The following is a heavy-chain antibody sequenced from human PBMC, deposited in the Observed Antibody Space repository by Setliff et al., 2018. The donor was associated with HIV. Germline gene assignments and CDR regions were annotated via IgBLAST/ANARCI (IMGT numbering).Heavy chain of an antibody. CDR2: IYTSGPI. Sequence: PSETLSLTCTVSGASMTDDYSWNWVRQSAGNRLEWIGRIYTSGPINFNPSLESRLTMSVDTSKNQFSLKLHSLTAADTAVYYCARRSFDTFGREGWFVTWGQGTLVTVS. CDR3: ARRSFDTFGREGWFVT. J-gene: IGHJ5*02. D-gene: IGHD3-9*01. V-gene: IGHV4-4*07. CDR1: GASMTDDY.